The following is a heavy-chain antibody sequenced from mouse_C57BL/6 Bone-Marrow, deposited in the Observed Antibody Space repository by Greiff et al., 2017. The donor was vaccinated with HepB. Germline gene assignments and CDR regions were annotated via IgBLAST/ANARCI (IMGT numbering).Heavy chain of an antibody. Sequence: VQLQQSGPGLVAPSQSLSITCTVSGFSLTSYAISWVRQPPGKGLEWLGVIWTGGGTNYNSALKSRLCISKDKSKSQVFIKMNSLQTDDTARYYCARKGANWDVDWYFDVCGTGTTVTVSS. CDR3: ARKGANWDVDWYFDV. CDR2: IWTGGGT. CDR1: GFSLTSYA. D-gene: IGHD4-1*01. V-gene: IGHV2-9-1*01. J-gene: IGHJ1*03.